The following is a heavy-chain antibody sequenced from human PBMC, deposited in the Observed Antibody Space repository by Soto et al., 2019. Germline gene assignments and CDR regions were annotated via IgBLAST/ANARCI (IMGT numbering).Heavy chain of an antibody. CDR2: INYNGGRV. CDR1: GFTFDEHS. V-gene: IGHV3-9*01. J-gene: IGHJ4*02. CDR3: SKGRPRYSGLDTDFDA. D-gene: IGHD5-12*01. Sequence: GWSLRLACTFSGFTFDEHSMHWVRQAPGKGLEWVSGINYNGGRVAYVDSVRGRFTIARDNANNSLFLQMNSLRPEDTGLYFCSKGRPRYSGLDTDFDAWGQGTPVTVSS.